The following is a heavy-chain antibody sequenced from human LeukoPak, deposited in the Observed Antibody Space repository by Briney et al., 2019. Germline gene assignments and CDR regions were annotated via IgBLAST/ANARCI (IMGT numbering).Heavy chain of an antibody. V-gene: IGHV1-46*01. D-gene: IGHD3-10*01. CDR2: INPSGGST. CDR3: ARAPYYYGSGSYPLDY. CDR1: GYTFTSYY. J-gene: IGHJ4*02. Sequence: GASVKVSCTASGYTFTSYYMHWVRQAPGQGLEWMGLINPSGGSTSYAQKFQGRVTMTRDTSTSTVYMELSSLRSEDTAVYYCARAPYYYGSGSYPLDYWGQGTLVTVSS.